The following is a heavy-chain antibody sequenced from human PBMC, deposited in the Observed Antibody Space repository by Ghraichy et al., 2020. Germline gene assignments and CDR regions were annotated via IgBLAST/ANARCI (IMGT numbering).Heavy chain of an antibody. CDR3: TRHSSGTLQWYYRGVDV. CDR2: AFYSGTD. V-gene: IGHV4-39*01. J-gene: IGHJ6*02. CDR1: GASIRSPDYF. D-gene: IGHD6-19*01. Sequence: SETLSLTCTVSGASIRSPDYFWGWVRQPAGKGLEWVGSAFYSGTDYYNPSLKSRVAVSVDTSKNQFPLKLTSVTAADSGLYFCTRHSSGTLQWYYRGVDVWGQGTTVIVSS.